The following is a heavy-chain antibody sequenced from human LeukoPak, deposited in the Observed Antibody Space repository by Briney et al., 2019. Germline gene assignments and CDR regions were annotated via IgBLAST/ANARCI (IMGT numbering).Heavy chain of an antibody. D-gene: IGHD5-12*01. CDR2: ISYDGSNK. Sequence: PGGSLRLSCAASGFTFSSYAMHWVRQAPGKGLEWVAVISYDGSNKYCADSVKGRFTISRDNSKNTLYLQMNSLRAEDTAVYYCARMRELRFDNWFDPWGQGTLVTVSS. V-gene: IGHV3-30-3*01. CDR3: ARMRELRFDNWFDP. CDR1: GFTFSSYA. J-gene: IGHJ5*02.